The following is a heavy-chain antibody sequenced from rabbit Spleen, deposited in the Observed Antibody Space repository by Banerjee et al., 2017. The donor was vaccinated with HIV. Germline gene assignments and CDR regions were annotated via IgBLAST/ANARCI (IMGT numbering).Heavy chain of an antibody. Sequence: QSLEESGGGLVQPEGSLTLTCTASGFSFSSSDYMCWVRQAPGKGLEWISCIAGSSSGFTYSATWAKGRFTCSKTSSTTVTLQMTSLTAADTATYFCARVLAGVIGWNFGWWGPGTLVTVS. D-gene: IGHD4-1*01. CDR3: ARVLAGVIGWNFGW. CDR2: IAGSSSGFT. V-gene: IGHV1S40*01. J-gene: IGHJ4*01. CDR1: GFSFSSSDY.